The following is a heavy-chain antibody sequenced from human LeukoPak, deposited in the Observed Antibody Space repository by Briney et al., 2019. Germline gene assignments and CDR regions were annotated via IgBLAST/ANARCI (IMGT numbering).Heavy chain of an antibody. CDR3: ARETSSSWYVDRYFFDY. J-gene: IGHJ4*02. D-gene: IGHD6-13*01. CDR2: INTNTGNP. CDR1: GYTFTSYA. V-gene: IGHV7-4-1*02. Sequence: ASVKVSCKASGYTFTSYAMNWVRQAPGQGLEWMGWINTNTGNPTYAQGFTGRFVFSLDTSVSTAYLQISSLKAEDTAVYYCARETSSSWYVDRYFFDYWGQGTLVTVSS.